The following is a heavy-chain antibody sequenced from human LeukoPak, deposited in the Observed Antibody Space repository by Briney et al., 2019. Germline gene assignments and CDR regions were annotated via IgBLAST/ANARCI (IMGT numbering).Heavy chain of an antibody. CDR3: ARDHATMVRGVIIPDSSWCDP. CDR2: IYTSGST. V-gene: IGHV4-4*07. J-gene: IGHJ5*02. D-gene: IGHD3-10*01. CDR1: GGSISSYY. Sequence: PSETLSLTCTVSGGSISSYYWRWIRQPAGKGLEWIGCIYTSGSTNYNPSLKSRVTMSVDTSKNQFSLKLSSVTAADTHVYYCARDHATMVRGVIIPDSSWCDPGGQGTLVTVSS.